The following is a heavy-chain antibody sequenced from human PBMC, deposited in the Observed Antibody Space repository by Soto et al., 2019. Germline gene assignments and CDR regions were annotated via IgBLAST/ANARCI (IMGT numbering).Heavy chain of an antibody. J-gene: IGHJ5*02. CDR1: GGSISSGGYY. CDR2: IYYSGST. D-gene: IGHD6-13*01. CDR3: ARDLAAAGYYHWFDP. V-gene: IGHV4-31*03. Sequence: SETLPLTCTVSGGSISSGGYYWSWIRTHPGKGLEWIGYIYYSGSTYYNPSLKSRVTISVDTSKNQFSLKLSSVTAADTAVYYCARDLAAAGYYHWFDPWGQGTLVTVSS.